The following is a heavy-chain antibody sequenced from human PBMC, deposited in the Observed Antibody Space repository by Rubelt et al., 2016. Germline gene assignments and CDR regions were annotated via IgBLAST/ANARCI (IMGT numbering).Heavy chain of an antibody. V-gene: IGHV4-39*07. CDR3: ATVSCSGGSCYSLSLGY. J-gene: IGHJ4*02. D-gene: IGHD2-15*01. CDR2: IFHDGST. CDR1: GGSISSSSYY. Sequence: QLQLQESGPGLVKPSETLSLTCTVSGGSISSSSYYWGWIRQPPGKGLEWIGSIFHDGSTKYNPSLKSRVTISKDGSKNQFSLNLSSVTAADTAVYYCATVSCSGGSCYSLSLGYWGQGTLVTVSS.